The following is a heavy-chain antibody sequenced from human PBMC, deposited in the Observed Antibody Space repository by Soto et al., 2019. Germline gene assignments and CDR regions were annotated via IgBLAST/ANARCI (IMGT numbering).Heavy chain of an antibody. Sequence: GGSLRLSCAGSGFTFGYSYMSWIRQAPGKGLEWLSYISPGSRYPAYADSVKGRFTISRDNAKRSLYLQMMSLTAEDTAIYYCVRGGGGGLFDPWGQGTMVTVSS. CDR2: ISPGSRYP. J-gene: IGHJ5*02. D-gene: IGHD2-15*01. CDR1: GFTFGYSY. CDR3: VRGGGGGLFDP. V-gene: IGHV3-11*06.